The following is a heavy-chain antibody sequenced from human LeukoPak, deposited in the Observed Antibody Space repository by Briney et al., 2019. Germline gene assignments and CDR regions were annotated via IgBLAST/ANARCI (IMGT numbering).Heavy chain of an antibody. CDR2: INPNSGGT. Sequence: GASVKVSCKASGYTFTDYYMHWVRQAPGQGLEWMGWINPNSGGTNYAQKFQGRVTMTRDTSISTAYMELSWLTSDDTAAYYCARSSSRGNWFDPWGQGTLVTVSS. V-gene: IGHV1-2*02. CDR3: ARSSSRGNWFDP. D-gene: IGHD1-26*01. CDR1: GYTFTDYY. J-gene: IGHJ5*02.